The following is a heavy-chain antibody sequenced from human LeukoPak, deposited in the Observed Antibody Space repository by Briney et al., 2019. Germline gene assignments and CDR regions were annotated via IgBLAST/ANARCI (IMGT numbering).Heavy chain of an antibody. CDR3: ARLGARQMLEY. D-gene: IGHD4-17*01. CDR2: IKQDGGQI. J-gene: IGHJ4*02. V-gene: IGHV3-7*01. Sequence: PGGSLRLSCAASGFTFSSYAMSWARQAPGKGLEWVANIKQDGGQIYYLESVKGRFTVSRDNAKNSLYLQMNSLRAEDTAVYYCARLGARQMLEYWGQGTLVTVSS. CDR1: GFTFSSYA.